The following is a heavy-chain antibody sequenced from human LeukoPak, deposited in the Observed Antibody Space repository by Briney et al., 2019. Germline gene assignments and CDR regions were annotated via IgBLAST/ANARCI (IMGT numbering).Heavy chain of an antibody. Sequence: AASVKVSCKASGYTFTGDYMHWVRQAPGQGLEWMGRINPNSGGTNYAQNFQGRVTMTRDTSISTGYMELKRLRSDDTAVYYCARVSPDYYDSSGYPAGWYYYMDVWGKGTTVTVSS. CDR3: ARVSPDYYDSSGYPAGWYYYMDV. J-gene: IGHJ6*03. D-gene: IGHD3-22*01. V-gene: IGHV1-2*06. CDR1: GYTFTGDY. CDR2: INPNSGGT.